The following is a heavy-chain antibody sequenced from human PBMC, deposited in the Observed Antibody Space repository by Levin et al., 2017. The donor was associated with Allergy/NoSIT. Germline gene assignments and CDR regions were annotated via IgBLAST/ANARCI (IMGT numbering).Heavy chain of an antibody. CDR2: INPNSGDT. CDR1: GYSFTGYY. Sequence: GASVKVSCKASGYSFTGYYMHWVRQAPGQGLEWMGRINPNSGDTDYAQKFQGRVTMTRDTSISTAYLELRRLGFDDTAVYYCARSLGVTREYWGQGTLVTVSS. J-gene: IGHJ4*02. D-gene: IGHD2-21*02. V-gene: IGHV1-2*06. CDR3: ARSLGVTREY.